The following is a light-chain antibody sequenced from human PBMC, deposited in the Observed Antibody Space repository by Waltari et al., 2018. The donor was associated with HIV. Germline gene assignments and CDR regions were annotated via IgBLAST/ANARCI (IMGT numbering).Light chain of an antibody. Sequence: SYELTQPPSVSVSPGQTARITCSGDALPKRYAYWYQQKSGQAPVLVIYEDSKRPSGIPERCSGSSSGTMGTLTISGAQVEDEADYYCYSRDSSGNSWVFGGGTKLTVL. CDR2: EDS. CDR1: ALPKRY. J-gene: IGLJ3*02. V-gene: IGLV3-10*01. CDR3: YSRDSSGNSWV.